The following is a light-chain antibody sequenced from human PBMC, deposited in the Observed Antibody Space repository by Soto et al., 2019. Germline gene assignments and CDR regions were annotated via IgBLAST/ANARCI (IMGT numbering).Light chain of an antibody. Sequence: EIVLTQSPGTLSLSPGERATLSCRASQSVSSSYLAWYQQKPGQAPRLLIYGASSRATGIPDRFSGSGSGTDFTLTISRLEPEDFAVYYCQQYGSFPITSGQGTRLEI. J-gene: IGKJ5*01. V-gene: IGKV3-20*01. CDR1: QSVSSSY. CDR3: QQYGSFPIT. CDR2: GAS.